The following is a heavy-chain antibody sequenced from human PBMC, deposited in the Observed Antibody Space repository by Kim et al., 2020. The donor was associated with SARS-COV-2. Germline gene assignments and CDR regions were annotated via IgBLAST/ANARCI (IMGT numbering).Heavy chain of an antibody. Sequence: GGSLRLSCAASGFTFSIYNMNWVRQAPGKGLEWVSSISGSSSYIYYADSVKGRFTISRDNAKNSLYLQMNNLRAEDTAVYYCAREFRYYDILTGYPTDSIPDNWGQGTLVAVSS. CDR3: AREFRYYDILTGYPTDSIPDN. J-gene: IGHJ4*02. CDR2: ISGSSSYI. D-gene: IGHD3-9*01. CDR1: GFTFSIYN. V-gene: IGHV3-21*01.